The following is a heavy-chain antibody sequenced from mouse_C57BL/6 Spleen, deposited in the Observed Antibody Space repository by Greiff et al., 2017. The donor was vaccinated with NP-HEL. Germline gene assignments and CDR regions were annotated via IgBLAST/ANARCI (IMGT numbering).Heavy chain of an antibody. V-gene: IGHV3-6*01. D-gene: IGHD2-4*01. Sequence: DVQLQESGPGLVKPSQSLSLTCSVTGYSITSGYYWNWIRQFPGNKLEWMGYISYDGSNNYNPSLKNRISITRDTSKNQFFLKLNSVTTEDTATYYCARDLIYYDYDGGTWFAYWGQGTLVTVSA. CDR2: ISYDGSN. J-gene: IGHJ3*01. CDR3: ARDLIYYDYDGGTWFAY. CDR1: GYSITSGYY.